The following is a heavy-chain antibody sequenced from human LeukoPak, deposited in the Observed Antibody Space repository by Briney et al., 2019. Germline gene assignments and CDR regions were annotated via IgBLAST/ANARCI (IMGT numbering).Heavy chain of an antibody. CDR3: ARMVYGDSNGYSDY. J-gene: IGHJ4*02. CDR2: ISYDGSNK. Sequence: GGPLRLSCAVSGFTFSSYAMHWVRQAPGKGLEWVAVISYDGSNKYYADSVKGRFTISRDNSKNTLYLQMNSLRAEDTAVYYCARMVYGDSNGYSDYWGQGTLVTVSS. V-gene: IGHV3-30-3*01. CDR1: GFTFSSYA. D-gene: IGHD3-22*01.